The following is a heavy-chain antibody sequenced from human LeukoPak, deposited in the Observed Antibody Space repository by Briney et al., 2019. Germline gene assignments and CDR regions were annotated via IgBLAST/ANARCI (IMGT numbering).Heavy chain of an antibody. V-gene: IGHV3-73*01. D-gene: IGHD6-19*01. CDR3: TSVSGGRLYYFQH. CDR1: GFTFSGSA. CDR2: IRSKANSYAT. Sequence: GGSLRLSCAASGFTFSGSAMHWVRQACGKGLEWVGRIRSKANSYATAYAASVKGRFTISRDDSKNTAYLQMNSLKTEDTAVYYCTSVSGGRLYYFQHWGQGTLVTVSS. J-gene: IGHJ1*01.